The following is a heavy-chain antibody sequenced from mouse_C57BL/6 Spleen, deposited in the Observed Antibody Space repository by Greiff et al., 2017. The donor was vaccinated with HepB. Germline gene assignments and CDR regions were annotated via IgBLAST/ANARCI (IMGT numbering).Heavy chain of an antibody. Sequence: VQLKQSGPGMVKPSQSLSLTCTVTGYSITSGYDWHWIRHFPGNKLEWMGYISYSGSTNYNPSLKSRISITHDTSKNHFFLKLNSLTTEDTATYYCARDYGSSYWYFDVWGTGTTVTVSS. V-gene: IGHV3-1*01. D-gene: IGHD1-1*01. CDR2: ISYSGST. CDR1: GYSITSGYD. CDR3: ARDYGSSYWYFDV. J-gene: IGHJ1*03.